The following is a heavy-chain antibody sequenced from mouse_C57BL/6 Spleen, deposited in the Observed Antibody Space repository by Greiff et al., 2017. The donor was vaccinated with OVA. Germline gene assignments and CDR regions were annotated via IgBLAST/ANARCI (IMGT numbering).Heavy chain of an antibody. CDR2: IDPSDIYT. CDR1: GYTFTSYW. V-gene: IGHV1-50*01. Sequence: VQLQQPGAELVKPGASVKLSCKASGYTFTSYWMQWVKQRPGQGLEWIGEIDPSDIYTNYNQKFQGKATLTVDTSSSTAYMQLSSLTSEDSAVYYCARVEEITTVPLTGYYCDYWGQGTTLTVSS. D-gene: IGHD1-1*01. CDR3: ARVEEITTVPLTGYYCDY. J-gene: IGHJ2*01.